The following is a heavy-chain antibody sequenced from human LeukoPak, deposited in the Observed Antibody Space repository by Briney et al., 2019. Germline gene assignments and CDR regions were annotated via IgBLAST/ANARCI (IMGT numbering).Heavy chain of an antibody. CDR3: ARARQVRGVIGYYYYGMDV. V-gene: IGHV1-69*04. D-gene: IGHD3-10*01. Sequence: SVKVSCKASGGTFSSYAISWVRQAPGQGLEWMGRIIPILGIANYAQKFQGRVTITADKSTSTAYMELSSLRSEDTAVYYCARARQVRGVIGYYYYGMDVWGQGTTVTVSS. CDR1: GGTFSSYA. J-gene: IGHJ6*02. CDR2: IIPILGIA.